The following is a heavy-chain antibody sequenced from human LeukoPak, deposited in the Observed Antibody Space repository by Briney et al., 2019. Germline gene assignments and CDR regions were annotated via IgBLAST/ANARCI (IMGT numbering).Heavy chain of an antibody. CDR2: INPNSGGT. Sequence: ASVKVSCKASGYTFTCYYMHWVRQAPGQGLEWMGWINPNSGGTNYAQKFQGRVTMTRDTSISTAYMELSRLRSDDTAVYYCATLWFGDHVPWFAPWGQRTLVTVSS. CDR1: GYTFTCYY. V-gene: IGHV1-2*02. CDR3: ATLWFGDHVPWFAP. D-gene: IGHD3-10*01. J-gene: IGHJ5*02.